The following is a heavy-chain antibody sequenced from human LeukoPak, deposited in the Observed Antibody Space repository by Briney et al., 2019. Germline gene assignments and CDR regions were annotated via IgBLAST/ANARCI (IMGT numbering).Heavy chain of an antibody. J-gene: IGHJ4*02. CDR2: IIPILGIA. Sequence: GASVKVSCKASGGTFSSYAISWVRQAPGQGLEWMGRIIPILGIANYAQKFQGRVTTTADKSTSTAYMELSSLRSEDTAVYYCARFEAVAGLDYWGQGTLVTVSS. CDR3: ARFEAVAGLDY. V-gene: IGHV1-69*04. D-gene: IGHD6-19*01. CDR1: GGTFSSYA.